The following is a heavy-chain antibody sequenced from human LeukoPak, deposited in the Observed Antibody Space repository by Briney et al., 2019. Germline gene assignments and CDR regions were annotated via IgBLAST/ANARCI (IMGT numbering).Heavy chain of an antibody. CDR1: GYTFTSYY. D-gene: IGHD5-18*01. CDR3: ARPTSKGYSYGFVDY. Sequence: GASVKVSCKASGYTFTSYYMHWVRQAPGQGLEWMGIINPSGGSTSYAQKFQGRVTMTRDMSTSTVYMELSSLRSEDTAVYYCARPTSKGYSYGFVDYWGQGTLVTVSS. CDR2: INPSGGST. J-gene: IGHJ4*02. V-gene: IGHV1-46*01.